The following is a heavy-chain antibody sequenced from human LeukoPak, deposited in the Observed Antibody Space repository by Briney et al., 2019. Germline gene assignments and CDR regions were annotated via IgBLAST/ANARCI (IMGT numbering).Heavy chain of an antibody. CDR1: GGSIGSYY. CDR2: IYYSGST. Sequence: SETLSLTCTVSGGSIGSYYWSWIRQPPGKGLEWIGYIYYSGSTNYNPSLKSRVTMSVDTSKNHFSLKLSSVTAADTVVYYCARQVYCSGGSCYLRVPYYYYYMDVWGKGTTVTISS. CDR3: ARQVYCSGGSCYLRVPYYYYYMDV. D-gene: IGHD2-15*01. J-gene: IGHJ6*03. V-gene: IGHV4-59*08.